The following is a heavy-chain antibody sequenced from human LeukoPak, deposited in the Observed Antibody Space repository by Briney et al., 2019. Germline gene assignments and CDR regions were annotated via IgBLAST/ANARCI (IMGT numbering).Heavy chain of an antibody. CDR2: TYYRSKWYN. J-gene: IGHJ4*02. CDR1: GDNVFSSSVA. Sequence: SQTLSLTCAISGDNVFSSSVAWNWIRQSPSRGLEWLGRTYYRSKWYNDYAVSVKSRITINLDTSKNQLSLQLNSVTPEDTAVYYCARGQYSAHDYWGQGTLVTISS. V-gene: IGHV6-1*01. D-gene: IGHD4-11*01. CDR3: ARGQYSAHDY.